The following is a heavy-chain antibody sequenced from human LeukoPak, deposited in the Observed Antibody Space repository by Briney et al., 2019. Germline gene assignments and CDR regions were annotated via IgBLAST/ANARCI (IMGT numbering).Heavy chain of an antibody. CDR3: AKDGITIFGVVNSGYFDY. CDR1: GFTFSNYA. Sequence: PGGSLRLSCAASGFTFSNYAMSWVRQAPGKGLEWVAVISYDGSNKYYADSVKGRFTISRDNSKNTLYLQMNSLRAEDTAVYYCAKDGITIFGVVNSGYFDYWGQGTLVTVSS. V-gene: IGHV3-30*18. D-gene: IGHD3-3*01. J-gene: IGHJ4*02. CDR2: ISYDGSNK.